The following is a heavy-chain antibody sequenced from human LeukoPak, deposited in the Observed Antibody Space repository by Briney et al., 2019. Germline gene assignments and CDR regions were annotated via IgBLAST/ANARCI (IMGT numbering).Heavy chain of an antibody. V-gene: IGHV4-4*02. CDR1: GDSINSLDL. J-gene: IGHJ4*02. CDR3: AGLVGRYSSGLYYYYFDY. D-gene: IGHD3-22*01. CDR2: MYLSGTT. Sequence: SETLSLTCTVSGDSINSLDLWSWVRQPPGKGLEWIGEMYLSGTTHSNPSVKSRVTISIGKSKNQFFLNLSSVTAADTAVYYCAGLVGRYSSGLYYYYFDYWGQGTLVTVSS.